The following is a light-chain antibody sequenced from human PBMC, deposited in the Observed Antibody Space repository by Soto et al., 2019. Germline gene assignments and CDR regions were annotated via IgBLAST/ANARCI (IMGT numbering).Light chain of an antibody. Sequence: QSALTQPPSASGSPGQSVTISCTGTSSDVGGYNYVSWYQQHPGKAPKFMIYEVSKRPSGVPDRLSGSKSGNTASLTVSGLQADDEADYYCSSYAGSNTPVIFGGGTKLTVL. J-gene: IGLJ2*01. CDR3: SSYAGSNTPVI. CDR1: SSDVGGYNY. CDR2: EVS. V-gene: IGLV2-8*01.